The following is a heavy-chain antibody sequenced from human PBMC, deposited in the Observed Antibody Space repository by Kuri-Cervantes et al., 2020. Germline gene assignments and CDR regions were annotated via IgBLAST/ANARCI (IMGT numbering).Heavy chain of an antibody. CDR1: GYTFTSYD. J-gene: IGHJ5*02. V-gene: IGHV1-8*01. CDR3: ARAPNPNRRYNWFDP. D-gene: IGHD2/OR15-2a*01. Sequence: ASVKVSCKASGYTFTSYDINWVRQATGQGLEWMRWMNPNSGNTGYAQKFQGRVTMTRNTSISTAYMELSSLRSEDTAVYYCARAPNPNRRYNWFDPWGQGTLVTVSS. CDR2: MNPNSGNT.